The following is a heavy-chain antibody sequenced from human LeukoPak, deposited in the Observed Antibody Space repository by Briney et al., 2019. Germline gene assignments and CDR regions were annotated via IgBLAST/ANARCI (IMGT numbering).Heavy chain of an antibody. CDR3: AKDRVQWLGLHYFDY. CDR2: IRYDGSNK. CDR1: GFTFSSYG. J-gene: IGHJ4*02. V-gene: IGHV3-30*02. Sequence: GGSLRLSCAASGFTFSSYGMHWVRQAPGKGLEWVAFIRYDGSNKYYADSVKGRFTISRDNSKNTLYLQMNSLRAEDTAVYYCAKDRVQWLGLHYFDYWGPGTLVTVSS. D-gene: IGHD6-19*01.